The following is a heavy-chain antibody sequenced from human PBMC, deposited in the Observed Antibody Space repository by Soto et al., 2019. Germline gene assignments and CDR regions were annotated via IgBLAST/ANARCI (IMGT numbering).Heavy chain of an antibody. D-gene: IGHD3-3*01. CDR1: GGTFSSYA. Sequence: QVQLVQSGAEVKKPGSSVKVSCKASGGTFSSYAISWVRQAPGQGLEWMGGIIPIFGTANYAQKFQGRVTITADESTSTAYMELSSLRSEDTAVYYCASPWGERTIFGPHNGPTLYGMDVWGQGTTVTVSS. CDR3: ASPWGERTIFGPHNGPTLYGMDV. V-gene: IGHV1-69*01. J-gene: IGHJ6*02. CDR2: IIPIFGTA.